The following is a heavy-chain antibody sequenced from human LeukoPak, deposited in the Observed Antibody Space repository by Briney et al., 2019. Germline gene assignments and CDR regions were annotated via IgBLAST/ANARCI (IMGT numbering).Heavy chain of an antibody. CDR3: ARGAVAGTHAFDI. Sequence: PSETLSLTCTVSGGSISSYYWSWIRQPPGKGLEWIGYIYYSGSTNYNPSLKSRVTISVDTSKNQFSLKLSSVTAADTAVYYCARGAVAGTHAFDIWGQGTMVTVSS. D-gene: IGHD3-10*01. CDR2: IYYSGST. V-gene: IGHV4-59*01. J-gene: IGHJ3*02. CDR1: GGSISSYY.